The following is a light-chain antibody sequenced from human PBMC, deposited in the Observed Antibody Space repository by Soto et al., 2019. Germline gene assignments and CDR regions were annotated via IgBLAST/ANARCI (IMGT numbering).Light chain of an antibody. Sequence: QSVLTKPRSVSGSPGQSVTVSCTGTSSDVSGYKYISWYRQYPGDALKLMIYDVNKRPSGVLVRFSGSKSGNTASLTISGLQAEDEADYYCCSYAGSNTHYVFGTGTKVTVL. J-gene: IGLJ1*01. CDR1: SSDVSGYKY. CDR3: CSYAGSNTHYV. V-gene: IGLV2-11*01. CDR2: DVN.